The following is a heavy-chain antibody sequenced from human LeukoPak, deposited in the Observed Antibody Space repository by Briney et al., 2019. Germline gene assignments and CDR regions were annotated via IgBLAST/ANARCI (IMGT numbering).Heavy chain of an antibody. J-gene: IGHJ4*02. CDR2: INPNSGGT. Sequence: ASVKVSCKASGYTFTDYYMHWVRQAPGQGLEWMGWINPNSGGTNYAQKFQGRVTMTRDTSISTAYMEVSRLRSDDTVVYYCARNIQEQWLVQGYWGQGTLVTVSS. CDR1: GYTFTDYY. D-gene: IGHD6-19*01. V-gene: IGHV1-2*02. CDR3: ARNIQEQWLVQGY.